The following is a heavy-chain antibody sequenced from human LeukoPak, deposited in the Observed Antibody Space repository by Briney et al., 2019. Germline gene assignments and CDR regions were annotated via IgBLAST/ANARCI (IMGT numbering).Heavy chain of an antibody. J-gene: IGHJ4*02. D-gene: IGHD4-17*01. V-gene: IGHV4-59*01. CDR2: ISYTGST. CDR3: VRATTGTVDY. Sequence: SETLSLTCTVSGGSLRNYYWGWIRQPPGKGLEWIGYISYTGSTNYIPSLNSRVTISVDPSKNQFSLNLRSVTVADTAVYYCVRATTGTVDYWGQGTLVTVSS. CDR1: GGSLRNYY.